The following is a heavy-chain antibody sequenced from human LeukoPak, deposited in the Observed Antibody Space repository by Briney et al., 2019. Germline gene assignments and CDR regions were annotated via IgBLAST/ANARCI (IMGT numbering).Heavy chain of an antibody. Sequence: PGRSLRLSCAASAFTFSSYGMHWVRQAPGKGLEWGAVIWYDGSTKYYEDSVTGPFTISRDNSTNTLYLQMTSLRAEDTAVYYCARDAARSYGKSYYFDYWGQGTLVTVSS. CDR1: AFTFSSYG. J-gene: IGHJ4*02. CDR2: IWYDGSTK. V-gene: IGHV3-33*01. D-gene: IGHD5-18*01. CDR3: ARDAARSYGKSYYFDY.